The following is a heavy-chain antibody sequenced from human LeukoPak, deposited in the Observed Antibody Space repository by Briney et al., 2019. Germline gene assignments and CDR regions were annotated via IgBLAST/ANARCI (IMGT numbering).Heavy chain of an antibody. CDR1: GYSFTSYW. J-gene: IGHJ3*02. CDR2: IYPGDSDT. Sequence: GESLKISCKGSGYSFTSYWIGWVRQMPGKGLEWMGIIYPGDSDTRYSPSFQGQVTISADKSISTAYLQWSSLKASDTAMYYCPITPLSPYYDFWVGDVDAFDIWGQGTWSPSLQ. CDR3: PITPLSPYYDFWVGDVDAFDI. D-gene: IGHD3-3*01. V-gene: IGHV5-51*01.